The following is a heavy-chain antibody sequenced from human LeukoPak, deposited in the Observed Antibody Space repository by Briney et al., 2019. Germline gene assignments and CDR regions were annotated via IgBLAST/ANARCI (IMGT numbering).Heavy chain of an antibody. CDR3: ATAVRIYYDILTGYVY. V-gene: IGHV1-24*01. CDR2: FDPEDGET. CDR1: GYSFTSYW. Sequence: GESLKISCKGSGYSFTSYWIGWVRQAPGKGLEWMGGFDPEDGETIYAQKFQGRVTMTEDTSTDTAYMELSSLRSEDTAVYYCATAVRIYYDILTGYVYWGQGTLVTVSS. D-gene: IGHD3-9*01. J-gene: IGHJ4*02.